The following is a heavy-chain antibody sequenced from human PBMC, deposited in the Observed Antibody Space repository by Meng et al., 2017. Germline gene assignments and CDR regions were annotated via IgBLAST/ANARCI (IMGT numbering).Heavy chain of an antibody. V-gene: IGHV4-34*01. J-gene: IGHJ4*02. Sequence: QGPLQQWGAGLLKPSETLSLTCAVYGGSFSGYYWSWIRQPPGKGLEWIGEINHSGSTNYNPSLKSRVTISVDTSKNQFSLKLSSVTAADTAVYYCARGGTGYYYDSSGYVRTYYFDYWGQGTLVTVSS. CDR2: INHSGST. D-gene: IGHD3-22*01. CDR1: GGSFSGYY. CDR3: ARGGTGYYYDSSGYVRTYYFDY.